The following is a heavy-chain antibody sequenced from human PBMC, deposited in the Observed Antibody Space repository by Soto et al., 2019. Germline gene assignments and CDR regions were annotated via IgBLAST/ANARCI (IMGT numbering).Heavy chain of an antibody. CDR1: GYTFTGYY. CDR2: INPNSGGT. Sequence: ASVEVSCKASGYTFTGYYMHWVRQAPGQGLEWMGWINPNSGGTNYAQKFQGWVTMTRDTSISTAYMELSRLRSDDTAVYYCARGGGYSGSFNWFDPWGQGTLVTVSS. D-gene: IGHD1-26*01. J-gene: IGHJ5*02. CDR3: ARGGGYSGSFNWFDP. V-gene: IGHV1-2*04.